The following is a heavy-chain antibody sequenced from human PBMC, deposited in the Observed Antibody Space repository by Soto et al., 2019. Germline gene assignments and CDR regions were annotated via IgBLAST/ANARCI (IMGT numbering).Heavy chain of an antibody. J-gene: IGHJ4*02. CDR2: IWYDGSNK. CDR1: GFTFSNYG. D-gene: IGHD3-22*01. Sequence: QVQLVESGGGVVQPGRSLRLSCAVSGFTFSNYGMHWVRQAPGKGLEWVAVIWYDGSNKYYADSVKGRFIISRDNSKNTLYLQMNSLRAEDTAVYYCARASSGYYPPPLLDYWGQGTLVTVSS. CDR3: ARASSGYYPPPLLDY. V-gene: IGHV3-33*01.